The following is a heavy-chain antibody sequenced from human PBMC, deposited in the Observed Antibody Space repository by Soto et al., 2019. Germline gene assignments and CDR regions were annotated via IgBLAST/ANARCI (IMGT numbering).Heavy chain of an antibody. V-gene: IGHV4-39*01. J-gene: IGHJ5*01. Sequence: QLQLQESGPGLVKPSESLFLMCTVSGVSLNNGAYYWGWVRQPPGMGLESIGSISYIGTTYYNPSVKSRVTISVDTCKNQFSLPLTSVAAAATAMYYCVRQDGDNWFDSWGQGALVTFSS. CDR1: GVSLNNGAYY. CDR2: ISYIGTT. CDR3: VRQDGDNWFDS. D-gene: IGHD4-17*01.